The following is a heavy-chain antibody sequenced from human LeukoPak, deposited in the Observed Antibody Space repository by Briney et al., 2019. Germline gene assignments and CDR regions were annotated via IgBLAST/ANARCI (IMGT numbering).Heavy chain of an antibody. D-gene: IGHD2-2*01. CDR3: ARGTHRAAMYYFDY. J-gene: IGHJ4*02. CDR1: GFTFSSYS. CDR2: ISSSSSYI. Sequence: GGSLRLSCAASGFTFSSYSMNWVRQAPGKGLEWVSSISSSSSYIYYADSVKGRFTISRDNAKNSLYLQMNSLGAEDTAVYYCARGTHRAAMYYFDYWGQGTLVTVSS. V-gene: IGHV3-21*01.